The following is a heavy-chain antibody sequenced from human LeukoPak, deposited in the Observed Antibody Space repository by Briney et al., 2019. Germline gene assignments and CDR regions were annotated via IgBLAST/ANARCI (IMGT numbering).Heavy chain of an antibody. V-gene: IGHV3-53*01. CDR3: ASSIVVAGGRYYFDY. CDR1: GFTVSSTY. D-gene: IGHD6-19*01. Sequence: GGSLRLSCAASGFTVSSTYMSWVRQAPGKGLEWVSVIFSSGPTYYADSVKGRFTISRDNSKNTLSLQMNSLRAEDTAVYYCASSIVVAGGRYYFDYWGRGSLVTVSS. J-gene: IGHJ4*02. CDR2: IFSSGPT.